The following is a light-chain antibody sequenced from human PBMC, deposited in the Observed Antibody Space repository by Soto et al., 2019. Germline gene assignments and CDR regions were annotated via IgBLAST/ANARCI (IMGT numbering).Light chain of an antibody. J-gene: IGLJ3*02. Sequence: QSVLTQPPSASGTPGQRVTISCSGSSSNIGRNYVSWYQQLPGTAPKLLIYRNNQRPSGVPDRFSGSRSGTSASLAISALRSEDEADYYCCSYAGSSTFNWVFGGGTKLTVL. CDR3: CSYAGSSTFNWV. CDR1: SSNIGRNY. CDR2: RNN. V-gene: IGLV1-47*01.